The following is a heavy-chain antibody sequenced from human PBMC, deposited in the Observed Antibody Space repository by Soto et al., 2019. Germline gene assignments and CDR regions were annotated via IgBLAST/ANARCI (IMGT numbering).Heavy chain of an antibody. CDR1: GGTFRNSA. Sequence: QVQLEQSGAEVKKPGSSVKVSCKASGGTFRNSAISWVRQAPGQGLEWMGGIMPIFRTPDYAHQFQGRVTITADESTRTAYMELSGLRSDGAAVYYCARDSDRPPLGGNDYYILDVWGHGTTVTVSS. V-gene: IGHV1-69*12. CDR2: IMPIFRTP. CDR3: ARDSDRPPLGGNDYYILDV. D-gene: IGHD1-1*01. J-gene: IGHJ6*02.